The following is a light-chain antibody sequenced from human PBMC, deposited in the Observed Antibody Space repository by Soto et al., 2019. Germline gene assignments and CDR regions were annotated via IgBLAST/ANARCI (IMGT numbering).Light chain of an antibody. Sequence: QSALTQPPSASGSPGQSVTISCTGTKSDIGVYDFVSWYQHHPGKAPRLIIYEVVQRPSGVPDRFSGSKSGNTASLTVSGLQAADEADYFCKSFAGSNAYGFGSGTRPPSS. CDR1: KSDIGVYDF. CDR3: KSFAGSNAYG. J-gene: IGLJ6*01. CDR2: EVV. V-gene: IGLV2-8*01.